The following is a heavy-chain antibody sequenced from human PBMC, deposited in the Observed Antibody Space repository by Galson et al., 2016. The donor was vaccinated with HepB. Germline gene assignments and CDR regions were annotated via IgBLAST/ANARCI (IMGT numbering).Heavy chain of an antibody. Sequence: SLRLSCATSGFTFSSNWMSWVRQAPGKGLEWVANIKQDGTENYVDSVKGRFTISRDNAKNSLYLQMNSLRAEDTAAYYCARGPDYGDLVDFLDCWGQGTLVTVSS. CDR3: ARGPDYGDLVDFLDC. V-gene: IGHV3-7*04. J-gene: IGHJ4*02. CDR1: GFTFSSNW. CDR2: IKQDGTE. D-gene: IGHD4-17*01.